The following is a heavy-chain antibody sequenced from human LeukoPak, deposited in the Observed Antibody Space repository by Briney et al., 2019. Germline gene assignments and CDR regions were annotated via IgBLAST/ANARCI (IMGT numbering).Heavy chain of an antibody. CDR1: GGTFRSYA. J-gene: IGHJ4*02. D-gene: IGHD3-22*01. V-gene: IGHV1-69*13. CDR2: IIPIFGTT. CDR3: ARDPSYYGSSGYYDY. Sequence: SVKVSCKASGGTFRSYAISWVRQAPGQGLEWMGGIIPIFGTTNYAQKFQGRVTITADESTSTAYMELSSLRSEDTAVYYCARDPSYYGSSGYYDYWGQGTLVTVSS.